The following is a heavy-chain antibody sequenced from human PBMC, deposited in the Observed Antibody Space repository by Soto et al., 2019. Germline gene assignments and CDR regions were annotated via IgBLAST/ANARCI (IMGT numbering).Heavy chain of an antibody. J-gene: IGHJ6*02. D-gene: IGHD2-2*01. CDR1: GGSFSGYY. Sequence: SETLSLTCAVYGGSFSGYYWSWVRQPAGKGLEWVGRIYSDGTTNYSPSLKSRVTMSLDTSKDQFSLHLNSVTAADTAVYYCSRVGCSNSKCYTRGMDVWGQGTTVTVSS. V-gene: IGHV4-59*10. CDR3: SRVGCSNSKCYTRGMDV. CDR2: IYSDGTT.